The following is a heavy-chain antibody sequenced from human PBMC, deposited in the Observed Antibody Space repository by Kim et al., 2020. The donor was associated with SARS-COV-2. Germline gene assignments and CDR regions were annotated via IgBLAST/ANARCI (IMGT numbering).Heavy chain of an antibody. CDR1: GGSISSFY. CDR2: IYYSGST. D-gene: IGHD2-2*01. CDR3: ASSSIVVVTAAYKDSDCWAYSCYYMDF. Sequence: SETLSLTCTVSGGSISSFYWSWIRQPPGKGLEWIGYIYYSGSTNYNPSLKSRVTISVDMSKNQFSLKLSSVTAADTAVYYCASSSIVVVTAAYKDSDCWAYSCYYMDFWGQGTPVTVSS. V-gene: IGHV4-59*01. J-gene: IGHJ6*03.